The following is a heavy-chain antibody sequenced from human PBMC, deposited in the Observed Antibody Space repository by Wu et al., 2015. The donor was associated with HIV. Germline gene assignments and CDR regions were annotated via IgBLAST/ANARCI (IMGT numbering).Heavy chain of an antibody. Sequence: QVQLVQSGAEMKKPGASVKVSCKASGYTFNDYYLYWVRQAPGLGLECVAWMNPNTGDAFYAQKFLGRVTLTRDTSIATAYMELSGLRSDDTAVYYCACGIQSGGANYWGQGTLVTVSS. CDR3: ACGIQSGGANY. V-gene: IGHV1-2*02. CDR2: MNPNTGDA. CDR1: GYTFNDYY. J-gene: IGHJ4*02. D-gene: IGHD2-21*01.